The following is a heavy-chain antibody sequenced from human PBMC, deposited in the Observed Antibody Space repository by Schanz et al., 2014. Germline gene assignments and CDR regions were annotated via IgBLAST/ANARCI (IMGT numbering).Heavy chain of an antibody. V-gene: IGHV3-23*01. CDR1: GFSFGNYG. D-gene: IGHD2-2*01. J-gene: IGHJ4*02. CDR3: ARGGFFDSTSFDS. Sequence: VQLLESGGGLVQPGGSLRLSCEASGFSFGNYGMSWVRQAPGKGLEWVSGFDAHDGRAYYADSAKGRFTISRDNSKNTVHLQMNSLRAEDTAVYYCARGGFFDSTSFDSWGQGTLVTVSS. CDR2: FDAHDGRA.